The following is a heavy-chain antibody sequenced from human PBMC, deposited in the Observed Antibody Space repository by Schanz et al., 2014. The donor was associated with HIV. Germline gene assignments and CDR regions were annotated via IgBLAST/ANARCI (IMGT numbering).Heavy chain of an antibody. Sequence: VQLVESGGGLVRPGGSLTLSCVASGFTFSSYGMHWVRQAPGKGLEWVAVISYDGSNKYYADSVKGRFTISRDNSKNTLYLQMNSLRSEDTAVYYCASQYSNYDSSRRYHWYFDLWGRGTLVTVSS. V-gene: IGHV3-30*03. J-gene: IGHJ2*01. CDR3: ASQYSNYDSSRRYHWYFDL. D-gene: IGHD4-4*01. CDR1: GFTFSSYG. CDR2: ISYDGSNK.